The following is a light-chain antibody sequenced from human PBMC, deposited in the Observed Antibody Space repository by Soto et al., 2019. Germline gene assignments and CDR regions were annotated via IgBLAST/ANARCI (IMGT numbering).Light chain of an antibody. CDR2: GIS. J-gene: IGKJ1*01. Sequence: TVLTQSPGTLSLSPEERATLSCRASQSVNANYFAWYQQKPGQAPRLLIYGISSRPTGIPDRFSGSGSGTDFTLTISRLEPEDFAVYYCEQYGSSPRTFGQGTKVDIK. CDR1: QSVNANY. CDR3: EQYGSSPRT. V-gene: IGKV3-20*01.